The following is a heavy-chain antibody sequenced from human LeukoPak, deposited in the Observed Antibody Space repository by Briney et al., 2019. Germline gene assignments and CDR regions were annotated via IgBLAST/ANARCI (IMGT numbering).Heavy chain of an antibody. J-gene: IGHJ4*02. D-gene: IGHD3-3*01. V-gene: IGHV4-59*01. CDR3: ARGLRFLEWLTQDY. CDR1: RGSISSYY. CDR2: IYYSGST. Sequence: PSETLSLTCTVSRGSISSYYWSWIGQPRGKGLEWIGYIYYSGSTNYNPSLKSRVTISVDTSKNQFSPKLSSVTAADTAVYYCARGLRFLEWLTQDYWGQGTLITVSS.